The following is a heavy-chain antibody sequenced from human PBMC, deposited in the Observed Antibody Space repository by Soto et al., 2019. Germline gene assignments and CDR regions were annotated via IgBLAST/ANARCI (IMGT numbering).Heavy chain of an antibody. CDR2: IYSSGST. D-gene: IGHD3-3*01. CDR1: GGSISSGDYY. CDR3: DRGARSGCYYYYYGMDV. V-gene: IGHV4-30-4*01. Sequence: PSETLSLTCTVSGGSISSGDYYWSWIRQPPGKGLEWIGYIYSSGSTYYNPSLKSRVTISVDTSKNQFSLKLSSVTAADTAVYYCDRGARSGCYYYYYGMDVWGQGTTVTVSS. J-gene: IGHJ6*02.